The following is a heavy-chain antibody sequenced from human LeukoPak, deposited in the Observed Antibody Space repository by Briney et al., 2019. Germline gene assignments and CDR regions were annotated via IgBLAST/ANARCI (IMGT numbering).Heavy chain of an antibody. Sequence: SETLSLTCTVSGGSIRNYYWSWIRQPPGKGLEWIGYIYTSGSTNYNPSLKSRVTMSVDTSKNQFSLKLSSVTAADTAVYYCARVDCSSTSCSHYWGQGTLVTVSS. CDR1: GGSIRNYY. J-gene: IGHJ4*02. D-gene: IGHD2-2*01. CDR3: ARVDCSSTSCSHY. V-gene: IGHV4-4*09. CDR2: IYTSGST.